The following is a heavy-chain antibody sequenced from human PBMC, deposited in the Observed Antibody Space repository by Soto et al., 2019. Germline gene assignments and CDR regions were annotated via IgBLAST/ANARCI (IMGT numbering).Heavy chain of an antibody. CDR1: GFTFSDSH. J-gene: IGHJ4*02. Sequence: GGSLRLSCAASGFTFSDSHMSWIRQAPGKGLEWVSYISGSGSSTYHADSVKGRFTISRDNAKNSLYLQMNSLRAEDTAVYYCAKDKRGSYRGQGTLVTVSS. CDR3: AKDKRGSY. V-gene: IGHV3-11*01. CDR2: ISGSGSST. D-gene: IGHD3-16*01.